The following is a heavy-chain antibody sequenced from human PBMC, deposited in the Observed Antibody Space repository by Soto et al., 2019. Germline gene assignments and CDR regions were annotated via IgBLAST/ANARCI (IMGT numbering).Heavy chain of an antibody. J-gene: IGHJ6*02. CDR1: GGTFSSYA. D-gene: IGHD4-17*01. V-gene: IGHV1-69*01. CDR3: VRHSMTTVTSVYYYGMDV. CDR2: IIPIFGTA. Sequence: QVPLVQSGAEVKKPGSSVKVSCKASGGTFSSYAISWVRQAPGQGLEWMGGIIPIFGTANYAQKFQGRVTITADESTSTAYMELSSLRSEDTAVYYCVRHSMTTVTSVYYYGMDVWGQGTTVTVSS.